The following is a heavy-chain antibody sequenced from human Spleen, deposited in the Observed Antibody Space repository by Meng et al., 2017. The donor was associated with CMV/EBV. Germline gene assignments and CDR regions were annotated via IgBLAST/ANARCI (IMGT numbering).Heavy chain of an antibody. Sequence: ASVKVSCKASGYTFTSYGISWVRQASGQGLEWMGWLNINSGDTGYAQRFEGRVTMTRDTSTNTAYMELSSLRSEDTAVYYCASWSAYSKWGQGTLVTVSS. V-gene: IGHV1-8*02. CDR2: LNINSGDT. CDR3: ASWSAYSK. D-gene: IGHD3-3*01. CDR1: GYTFTSYG. J-gene: IGHJ4*02.